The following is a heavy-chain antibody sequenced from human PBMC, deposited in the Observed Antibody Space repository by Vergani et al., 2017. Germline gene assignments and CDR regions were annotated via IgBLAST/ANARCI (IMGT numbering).Heavy chain of an antibody. V-gene: IGHV1-69-2*01. J-gene: IGHJ4*02. Sequence: DVQLVQSGAEVKKPGTTVKISCKVSGYTLTDYWMPWVQPAPGKGLEWMGAVDPEDGETVYAEKFQARVTITADTSRDTVYLEVTSLKSDDTAVYYCATAFFLEGTGRSAGYWGQGTLVTVSS. CDR1: GYTLTDYW. CDR3: ATAFFLEGTGRSAGY. CDR2: VDPEDGET. D-gene: IGHD3-10*01.